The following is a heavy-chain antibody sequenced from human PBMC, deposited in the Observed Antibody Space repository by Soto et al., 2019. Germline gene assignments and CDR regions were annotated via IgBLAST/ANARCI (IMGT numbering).Heavy chain of an antibody. CDR3: ATIFTISHDLKYGMDV. V-gene: IGHV1-24*01. Sequence: QVPLVQSGAEVKKPGASVKVSCKVSGYTLTELSMHWVRQAPGKGLEWMGGFDPEDGETIYAQKFQGRVTMTEDTSTDTAYMELSSLRSEDTAVYYCATIFTISHDLKYGMDVWGQGTTVTVSS. CDR1: GYTLTELS. J-gene: IGHJ6*02. D-gene: IGHD3-3*01. CDR2: FDPEDGET.